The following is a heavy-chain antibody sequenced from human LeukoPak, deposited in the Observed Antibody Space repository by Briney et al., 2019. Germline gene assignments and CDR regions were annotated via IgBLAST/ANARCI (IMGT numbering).Heavy chain of an antibody. CDR3: ARLGKKYSVFWSGYYYLGGDGMDV. Sequence: VKVSCKASGGTFSSYAISWVRQAPGQGLEWMGGIIPIFGTANYAQKFQGRVTITADESTSTAYMELSSLRSEDTAVYYCARLGKKYSVFWSGYYYLGGDGMDVWGQGTTVTVSS. J-gene: IGHJ6*02. V-gene: IGHV1-69*13. CDR2: IIPIFGTA. D-gene: IGHD3-3*01. CDR1: GGTFSSYA.